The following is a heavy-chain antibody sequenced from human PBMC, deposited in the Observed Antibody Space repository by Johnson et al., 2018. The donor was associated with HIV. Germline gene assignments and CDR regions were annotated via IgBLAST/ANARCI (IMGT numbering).Heavy chain of an antibody. Sequence: VQLVESGGGVVQPGGSLRLSCAASGFTFSSYAMSWVRQAPGKGLEWVSAISGSGGSTYYADSVKGRFTISRDNAKKSLYLQMNSQRAEDTAVYYCAKDLRTTGAFDIWGQGTMVTVSS. V-gene: IGHV3-23*04. CDR1: GFTFSSYA. CDR2: ISGSGGST. CDR3: AKDLRTTGAFDI. D-gene: IGHD1-1*01. J-gene: IGHJ3*02.